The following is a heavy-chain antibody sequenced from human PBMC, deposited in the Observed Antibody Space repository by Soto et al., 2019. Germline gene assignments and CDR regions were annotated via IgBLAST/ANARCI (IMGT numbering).Heavy chain of an antibody. Sequence: GGSLRLSCAASGFTFSSYAMSWVRQAPGKGLEWVSAISGSGGSTYYADSVKGRFTISRDNSKNTLYLQMNSLRAEATAVYYCAKELSCSGGSCYPPTGGDYWGQGTLVTVSS. CDR3: AKELSCSGGSCYPPTGGDY. J-gene: IGHJ4*02. CDR1: GFTFSSYA. V-gene: IGHV3-23*01. D-gene: IGHD2-15*01. CDR2: ISGSGGST.